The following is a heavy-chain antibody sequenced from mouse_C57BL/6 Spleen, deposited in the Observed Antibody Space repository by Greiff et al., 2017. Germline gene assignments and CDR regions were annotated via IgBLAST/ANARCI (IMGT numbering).Heavy chain of an antibody. CDR1: GYTFTSYW. CDR2: IDPSDSET. CDR3: ARAYYSNYFDY. J-gene: IGHJ2*01. Sequence: QVQLQQPGADLVRPGSSVKLSCRASGYTFTSYWMHWVKQTPIQGLEWIGNIDPSDSETHYNQKFKDKATLTVDKSSSTAYMQLSSLTSEDSAVYYCARAYYSNYFDYWGQGTTLTVSS. V-gene: IGHV1-52*01. D-gene: IGHD2-5*01.